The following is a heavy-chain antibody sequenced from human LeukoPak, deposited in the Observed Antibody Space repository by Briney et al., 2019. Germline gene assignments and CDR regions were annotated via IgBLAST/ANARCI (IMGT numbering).Heavy chain of an antibody. CDR1: GYTFTSYD. D-gene: IGHD2-2*01. CDR3: AREYCSSTSCYFY. V-gene: IGHV1-8*01. J-gene: IGHJ4*02. Sequence: ASVKVSCKASGYTFTSYDINWVRQATGQGLEWMGWMNPNSGNTGYAQKFQGRVTMTRNTSISTAYMELSRLRSDDTAVYYCAREYCSSTSCYFYWGQGTLVTVSS. CDR2: MNPNSGNT.